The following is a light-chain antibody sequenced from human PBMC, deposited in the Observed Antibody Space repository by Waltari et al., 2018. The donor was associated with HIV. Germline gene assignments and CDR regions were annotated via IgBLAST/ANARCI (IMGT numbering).Light chain of an antibody. V-gene: IGLV2-8*01. CDR3: SSYAGSTNRYV. CDR2: EVS. Sequence: QSALTQPPSASGSPGQSVTIPCTGTSSDVGGYNYVPWYQQHPGKAPKLMIYEVSKRPSGVPNRFAGSKSGNTASLTVSGLQAEDEADYYCSSYAGSTNRYVFGTGTKVTVL. CDR1: SSDVGGYNY. J-gene: IGLJ1*01.